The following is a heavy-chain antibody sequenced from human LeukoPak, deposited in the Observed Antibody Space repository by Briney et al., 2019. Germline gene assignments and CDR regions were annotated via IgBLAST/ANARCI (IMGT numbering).Heavy chain of an antibody. CDR2: ISSSGSTI. CDR3: ARDCRESHLDY. J-gene: IGHJ4*02. CDR1: GFTFSDYY. Sequence: GGSLRLSCAASGFTFSDYYMSWIRQAPGKGLEWVSYISSSGSTIYYADSVKGQFTISRDNAKNSLYLQMNSLRAEDTAVYYCARDCRESHLDYWGQGTLVTVSS. D-gene: IGHD3-10*01. V-gene: IGHV3-11*01.